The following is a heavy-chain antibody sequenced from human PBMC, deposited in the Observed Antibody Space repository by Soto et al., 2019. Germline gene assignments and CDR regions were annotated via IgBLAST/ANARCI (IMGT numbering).Heavy chain of an antibody. D-gene: IGHD3-10*01. Sequence: QVQLVQSGAEVKKPGASVKVSCKASGYIFTNYGVNWVRQAPGQGLEWMGWISAYTGNKRYAQHVQGRVTMTTDTATNTAYMELRSLRSDDTAVYYCAREGDVTMVRGVIVAFDYWGQGTLVTVSS. V-gene: IGHV1-18*01. J-gene: IGHJ4*02. CDR1: GYIFTNYG. CDR3: AREGDVTMVRGVIVAFDY. CDR2: ISAYTGNK.